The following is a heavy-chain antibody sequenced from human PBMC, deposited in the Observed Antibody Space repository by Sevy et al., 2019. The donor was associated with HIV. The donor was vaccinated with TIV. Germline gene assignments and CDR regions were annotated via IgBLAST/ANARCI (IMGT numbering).Heavy chain of an antibody. CDR3: AKVLNPALESMTEVTVRSLKGFDV. CDR1: GFTFNTHV. D-gene: IGHD2-21*02. V-gene: IGHV3-23*01. Sequence: GGSLRLSCAASGFTFNTHVMNWVRQAPGKGLEWVSSISGFGNTYYADSVRGRFTISRDNAKNTLYLQMNSLRADDTAVYYCAKVLNPALESMTEVTVRSLKGFDVWGQGTMVTVSS. J-gene: IGHJ3*01. CDR2: ISGFGNT.